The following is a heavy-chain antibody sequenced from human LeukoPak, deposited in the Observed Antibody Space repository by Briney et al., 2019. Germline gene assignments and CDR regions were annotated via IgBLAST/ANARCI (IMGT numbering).Heavy chain of an antibody. J-gene: IGHJ4*02. CDR2: INHSGST. D-gene: IGHD4-17*01. Sequence: SETLSLTCAVYGGSFSGYYWSWIRQPPGKGLEWIGEINHSGSTNYNPSLKSRVTISVDTSKNQFSLKLSSVTAADTAVYYCARTRMTTYYFDYWGQGTLVTVSS. CDR1: GGSFSGYY. V-gene: IGHV4-34*01. CDR3: ARTRMTTYYFDY.